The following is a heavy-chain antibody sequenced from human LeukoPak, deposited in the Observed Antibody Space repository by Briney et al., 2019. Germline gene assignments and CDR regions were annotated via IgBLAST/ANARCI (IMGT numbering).Heavy chain of an antibody. V-gene: IGHV3-74*01. Sequence: PGGSLRLSCAASGFTFSSHWMHWVRQAPGKGLVWVSRINIDGSSISYADSVKGRFTISRDNAKNTLYLQMNSLRAEDTAVYYCARSWDVDHWGQGTLVTVSS. J-gene: IGHJ5*02. CDR3: ARSWDVDH. D-gene: IGHD1-26*01. CDR2: INIDGSSI. CDR1: GFTFSSHW.